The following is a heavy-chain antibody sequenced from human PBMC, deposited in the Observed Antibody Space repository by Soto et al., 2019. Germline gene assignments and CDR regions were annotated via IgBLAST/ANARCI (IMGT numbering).Heavy chain of an antibody. CDR2: MSNSGST. CDR1: GGSINSGSYY. D-gene: IGHD3-22*01. Sequence: ASETLSLTCTVSGGSINSGSYYWSWIRQPPGKGLEWIGYMSNSGSTNYNPSLRGRVTISVDTSKNQFSLKLSSVTAADTAVYYCARGYYYDSSGYYGLDHWGPGTLVTVSS. V-gene: IGHV4-61*01. J-gene: IGHJ4*02. CDR3: ARGYYYDSSGYYGLDH.